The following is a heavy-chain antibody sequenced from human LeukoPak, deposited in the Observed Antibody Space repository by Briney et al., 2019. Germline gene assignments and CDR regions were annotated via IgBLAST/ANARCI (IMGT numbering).Heavy chain of an antibody. V-gene: IGHV4-59*11. CDR1: GGSISSHY. CDR2: IYNSGST. Sequence: SETLSLTCTVSGGSISSHYWSWIRQPPGKGLEWIGYIYNSGSTNYNPSLKSRVTISVDTSKNQFSLKLSSVTAADTAVYYCAREYSSSSGRPFDYWGQGTLVTVSS. D-gene: IGHD6-6*01. J-gene: IGHJ4*02. CDR3: AREYSSSSGRPFDY.